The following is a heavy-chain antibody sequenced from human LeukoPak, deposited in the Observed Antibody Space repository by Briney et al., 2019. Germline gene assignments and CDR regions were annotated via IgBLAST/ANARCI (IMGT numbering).Heavy chain of an antibody. CDR1: GGSISSYY. CDR2: IYYSGST. CDR3: ARHRYITSSSYFDY. Sequence: PSETLSLTCTVSGGSISSYYWSWIRQPPGKGLEWIGHIYYSGSTNYNPSLKSRVTISVDTSKNQFSLKLSSVTAADTAVYYCARHRYITSSSYFDYWGQGTLVTVSP. V-gene: IGHV4-59*01. J-gene: IGHJ4*02. D-gene: IGHD6-6*01.